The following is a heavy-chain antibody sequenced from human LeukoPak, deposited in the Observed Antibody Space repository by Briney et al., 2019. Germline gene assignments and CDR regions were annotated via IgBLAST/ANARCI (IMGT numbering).Heavy chain of an antibody. V-gene: IGHV3-23*01. CDR1: GFSFRTYA. CDR3: AKDGGSDPNSFDI. CDR2: IVGDGSST. Sequence: PGGSLRLSCAASGFSFRTYAMGWVRQSPGKGLEWVSGIVGDGSSTEYADSVKGRFTISRDNSKNTLYLQMNSLRAEDTAVYYCAKDGGSDPNSFDIWGQGTMVTVSS. J-gene: IGHJ3*02. D-gene: IGHD2-15*01.